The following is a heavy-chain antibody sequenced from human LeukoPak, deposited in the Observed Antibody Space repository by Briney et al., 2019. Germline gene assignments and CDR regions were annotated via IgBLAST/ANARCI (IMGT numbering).Heavy chain of an antibody. CDR3: AKSGAILLWFGELETGSYYFDY. V-gene: IGHV3-23*01. CDR1: GFTFSSYA. Sequence: GGSLRLSCAASGFTFSSYAMSWVRQAPGKGLEWVSAISGSGGSTYYADSVKGRFTISRDNSKNTLYPQMNSLRAEDTAVYYCAKSGAILLWFGELETGSYYFDYWGQGTLVTVSS. D-gene: IGHD3-10*01. CDR2: ISGSGGST. J-gene: IGHJ4*02.